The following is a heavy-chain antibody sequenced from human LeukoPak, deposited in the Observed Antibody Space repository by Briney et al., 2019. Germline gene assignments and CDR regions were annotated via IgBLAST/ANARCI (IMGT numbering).Heavy chain of an antibody. CDR3: AREGRYYGSGNYYLRYYGMDV. CDR1: GFTFTDYY. J-gene: IGHJ6*02. V-gene: IGHV3-11*01. Sequence: GGSLRLSCAASGFTFTDYYISWIRQAPGKGLEWVSFISGSGSPINYADSLKGRFTISRDNTKNSLYLQMNSPRAEDTAVYYCAREGRYYGSGNYYLRYYGMDVWGQGTTVTVSS. CDR2: ISGSGSPI. D-gene: IGHD3-10*01.